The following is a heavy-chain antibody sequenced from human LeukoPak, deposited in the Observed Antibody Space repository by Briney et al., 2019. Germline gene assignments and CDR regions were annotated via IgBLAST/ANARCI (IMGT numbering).Heavy chain of an antibody. J-gene: IGHJ4*02. CDR1: GGSISSSSYY. Sequence: SETLSLTCTVSGGSISSSSYYWGWIRQPPGKGLEWIGSIYYSGSTNYNPSLKSRVTISVDTSKNQFSLKLSSVTAADTAVYYCARQGAVAGRFDYWGLGTLVTVSS. CDR3: ARQGAVAGRFDY. V-gene: IGHV4-39*01. D-gene: IGHD6-19*01. CDR2: IYYSGST.